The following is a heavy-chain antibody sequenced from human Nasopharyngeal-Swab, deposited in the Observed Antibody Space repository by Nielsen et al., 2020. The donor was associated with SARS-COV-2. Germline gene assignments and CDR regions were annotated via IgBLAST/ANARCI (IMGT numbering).Heavy chain of an antibody. V-gene: IGHV4-39*07. CDR1: GGSISSSSYY. CDR3: ARVRYDIVTGYHDNWFDP. D-gene: IGHD3-9*01. J-gene: IGHJ5*02. Sequence: SETLSLTCTVSGGSISSSSYYWGWIRQPPGKGLEWIGSIYYSGSTYYNPSLKSRVTISVDTSKNQFSLKLSSVTAADTAVYYCARVRYDIVTGYHDNWFDPWGQGTLVTVSS. CDR2: IYYSGST.